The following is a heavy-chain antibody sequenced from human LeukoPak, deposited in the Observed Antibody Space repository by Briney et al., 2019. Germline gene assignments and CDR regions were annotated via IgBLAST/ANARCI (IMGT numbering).Heavy chain of an antibody. J-gene: IGHJ4*02. Sequence: GGSLRLSCAASGITFSSYAMSWVRQAPGKGLEWVSAISGSGGSTYYADSVKGRFTISRDNSKNTLYLQMNSLRAEDTAVYYCAKEPYSSGWYTSYYFDYWGQGTLVTVSS. CDR3: AKEPYSSGWYTSYYFDY. CDR2: ISGSGGST. V-gene: IGHV3-23*01. D-gene: IGHD6-19*01. CDR1: GITFSSYA.